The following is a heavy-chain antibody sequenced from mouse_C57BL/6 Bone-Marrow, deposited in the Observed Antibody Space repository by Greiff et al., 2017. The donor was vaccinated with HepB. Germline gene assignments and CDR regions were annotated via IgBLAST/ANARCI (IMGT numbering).Heavy chain of an antibody. Sequence: VQLQQSGPELVKPGASVKISCKASGYTFTDYYMNWVKQSHGKSLEWIGDINPNNGGTSYNQKFKGKATLTVDKSSSTAYMELRSLTSEDSAVYYCARLGSNYDYAMDYWGQGTSVTASS. D-gene: IGHD2-5*01. CDR2: INPNNGGT. CDR3: ARLGSNYDYAMDY. CDR1: GYTFTDYY. J-gene: IGHJ4*01. V-gene: IGHV1-26*01.